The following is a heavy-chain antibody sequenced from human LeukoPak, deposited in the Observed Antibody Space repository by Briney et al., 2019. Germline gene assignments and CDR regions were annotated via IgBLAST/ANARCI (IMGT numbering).Heavy chain of an antibody. Sequence: SDTLSLTCTVSGGSISRYYWRWMRQPAGKELAGIGRIYLSGSTNYNLPLKRRVAQSVVPPKNQFSLKLSSVSAAETAVYYCARERAVGQQLVIGYFDYWGQGTLVSVSS. D-gene: IGHD6-13*01. CDR1: GGSISRYY. CDR2: IYLSGST. J-gene: IGHJ4*02. V-gene: IGHV4-4*07. CDR3: ARERAVGQQLVIGYFDY.